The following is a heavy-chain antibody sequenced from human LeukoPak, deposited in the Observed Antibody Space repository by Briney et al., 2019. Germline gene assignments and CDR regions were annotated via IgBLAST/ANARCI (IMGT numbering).Heavy chain of an antibody. V-gene: IGHV1-2*02. Sequence: GASVKVSCKASGYPFSGYYMHWVRQAPGQGLEWMGWIIPNTGATNFAQKFQGRVTLTRDTSIDTAYMELSRLIYDDTAVYYCASDPDYWGQGTLVTVSS. CDR2: IIPNTGAT. CDR1: GYPFSGYY. J-gene: IGHJ4*02. CDR3: ASDPDY.